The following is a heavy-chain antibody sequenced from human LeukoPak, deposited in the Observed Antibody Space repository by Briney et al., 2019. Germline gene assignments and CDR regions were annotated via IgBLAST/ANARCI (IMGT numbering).Heavy chain of an antibody. D-gene: IGHD2-2*01. Sequence: PGGSLRLSCAASGFTFSSYGLHWVRQAPGKGLEWVAVISYDGSNKYYADSVKGRFTISRDNSKNTLYLQMNSLRAEDTAVYYCAKDRGGCSSTSCYENDAFDIWGQGTMVTVSS. V-gene: IGHV3-30*18. J-gene: IGHJ3*02. CDR2: ISYDGSNK. CDR1: GFTFSSYG. CDR3: AKDRGGCSSTSCYENDAFDI.